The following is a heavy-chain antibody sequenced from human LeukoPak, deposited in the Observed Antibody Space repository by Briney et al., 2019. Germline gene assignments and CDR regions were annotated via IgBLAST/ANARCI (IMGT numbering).Heavy chain of an antibody. D-gene: IGHD6-19*01. CDR2: IYYSGST. CDR1: GGSISSYY. V-gene: IGHV4-59*01. J-gene: IGHJ3*02. Sequence: SSETLSLTCTVSGGSISSYYWSWIRQPPGKGLEWIGYIYYSGSTNYNPSLKSRVTISVDTSKNQFSLKLSSVTAADTAVYYCARGESLAVSFDIWGQGTMVTVSS. CDR3: ARGESLAVSFDI.